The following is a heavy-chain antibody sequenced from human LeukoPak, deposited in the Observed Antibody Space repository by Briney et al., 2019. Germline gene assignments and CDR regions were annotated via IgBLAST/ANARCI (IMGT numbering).Heavy chain of an antibody. CDR2: IKQDGGEK. J-gene: IGHJ4*02. Sequence: PGGSLRLSCVASGLTFSTYWMSWVRQAPGKGLEWVANIKQDGGEKYCVDSVKGRFTISRDNAKNSLYLQMNSLRAEDTAVYYCARGRRSFDWFRGDELVGPFDYWGQGTLVTVSS. V-gene: IGHV3-7*01. D-gene: IGHD3-9*01. CDR3: ARGRRSFDWFRGDELVGPFDY. CDR1: GLTFSTYW.